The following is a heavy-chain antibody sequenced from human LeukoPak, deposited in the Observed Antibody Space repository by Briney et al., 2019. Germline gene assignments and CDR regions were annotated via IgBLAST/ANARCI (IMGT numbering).Heavy chain of an antibody. CDR3: ARDTVGATCFDY. V-gene: IGHV3-53*01. J-gene: IGHJ4*02. D-gene: IGHD1-26*01. Sequence: QPGGSLRLSCAASGFTVSSNYMSWVRQAPGKGLEWVSVIYTSGGTYYADSVKGRFTISRDNSKNTLFLQMNSLRAEDTAVYYCARDTVGATCFDYWGQGTLVTVSS. CDR1: GFTVSSNY. CDR2: IYTSGGT.